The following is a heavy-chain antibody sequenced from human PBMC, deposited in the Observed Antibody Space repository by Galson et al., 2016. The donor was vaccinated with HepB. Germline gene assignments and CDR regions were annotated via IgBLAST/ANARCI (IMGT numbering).Heavy chain of an antibody. CDR1: GFSFTNYA. Sequence: SLRLSCAASGFSFTNYAMNWVRQAPGKGLEWVSSISGSGATTYYAGSVKGRFTISRDNSKNTLFLQINSLRADDMAVYFCAKGSDYYDSRSLNYWGQGTPATVSS. D-gene: IGHD3-22*01. J-gene: IGHJ4*02. CDR2: ISGSGATT. CDR3: AKGSDYYDSRSLNY. V-gene: IGHV3-23*01.